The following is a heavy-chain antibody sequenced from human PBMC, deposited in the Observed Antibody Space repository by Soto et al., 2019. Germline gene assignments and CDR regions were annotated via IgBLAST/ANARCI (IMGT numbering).Heavy chain of an antibody. CDR3: AFSPRPGGTGFDY. Sequence: GGSLRLSCAASGLTLSDYYMNWMRQAPGKGPEWVSYISASSSYTNYADSVQGRLTISRDNAKNSVYLQMNSLRAEDTAVYYCAFSPRPGGTGFDYWGQGTPVTVSS. CDR2: ISASSSYT. J-gene: IGHJ4*02. CDR1: GLTLSDYY. V-gene: IGHV3-11*06. D-gene: IGHD1-26*01.